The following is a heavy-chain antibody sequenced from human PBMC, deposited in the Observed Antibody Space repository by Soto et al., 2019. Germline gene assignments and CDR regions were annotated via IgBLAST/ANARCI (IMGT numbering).Heavy chain of an antibody. J-gene: IGHJ4*02. Sequence: QVQLVQSGAEVKKPGASVKVSCKASGYTFITYGVSWVRQAPGQGLDWLGWISTYNGNTRYAERLQGRVTMTTETTKNTADMELRNLRSDDTAVYYCARGPTDYYDNSANYFLDYWGQGTLVTVSS. V-gene: IGHV1-18*01. CDR2: ISTYNGNT. CDR3: ARGPTDYYDNSANYFLDY. CDR1: GYTFITYG. D-gene: IGHD3-22*01.